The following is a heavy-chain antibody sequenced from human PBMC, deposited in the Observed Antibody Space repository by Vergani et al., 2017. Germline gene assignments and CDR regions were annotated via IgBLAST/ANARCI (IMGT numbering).Heavy chain of an antibody. Sequence: QVQLQESGPGLVKTSETLSLSCPVSGVSISRYYWSWLRQPPGQGLECLGYISYSGSRRTNYNPSLQNRVTIAMDTSQNQFYLELYSVTAADTDVYYCARYPGCSCGSCYSADYWGQGILVTVSS. D-gene: IGHD2-15*01. CDR2: ISYSGSRRT. CDR3: ARYPGCSCGSCYSADY. CDR1: GVSISRYY. V-gene: IGHV4-59*01. J-gene: IGHJ4*02.